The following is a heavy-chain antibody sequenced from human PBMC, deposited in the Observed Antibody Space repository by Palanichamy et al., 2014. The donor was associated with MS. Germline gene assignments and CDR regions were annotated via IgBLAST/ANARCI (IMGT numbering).Heavy chain of an antibody. CDR3: ARGGALIAATTFDS. Sequence: QVQLQESGPGLVKPSQTLSLTCSVSGGSISSGNYYWSWLRQPAWKGLEWIGLIYSSRSTSYSPSLKSRVTISIDMSKNQFSLKLSSVTAADTAVYYCARGGALIAATTFDSWGQGTLVTVSS. CDR2: IYSSRST. J-gene: IGHJ4*02. CDR1: GGSISSGNYY. D-gene: IGHD2-15*01. V-gene: IGHV4-61*02.